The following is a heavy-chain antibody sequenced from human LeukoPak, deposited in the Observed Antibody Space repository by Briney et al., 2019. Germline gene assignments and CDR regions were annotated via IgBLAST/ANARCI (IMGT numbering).Heavy chain of an antibody. CDR1: GYTFTSYA. CDR2: INTNTGNP. V-gene: IGHV7-4-1*02. CDR3: ARDSSRYYYGSGSYYHFDY. D-gene: IGHD3-10*01. Sequence: ASVKVSCKASGYTFTSYAMNWVRQAPGQGLEWMGWINTNTGNPTYAQGFTGRFVFSLDTSVSTAYLQISSLKAEDTAVYYCARDSSRYYYGSGSYYHFDYWGQGTLVTVSS. J-gene: IGHJ4*02.